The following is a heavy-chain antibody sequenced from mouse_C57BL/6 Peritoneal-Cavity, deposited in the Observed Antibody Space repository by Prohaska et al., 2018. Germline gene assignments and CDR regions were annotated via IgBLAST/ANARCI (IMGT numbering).Heavy chain of an antibody. CDR1: GYTFTDYY. J-gene: IGHJ2*01. CDR3: ARDTSSRGYFDY. Sequence: QVQLQQSGPELVKPGASVKISCKASGYTFTDYYINWVKQRPGQGLEWIGWIFPGSGSTYYNEKVKGKATLTVDKAASTAYMLLSSLTSEDSAVYFCARDTSSRGYFDYWGQGTTLTVSS. D-gene: IGHD1-1*01. V-gene: IGHV1-75*01. CDR2: IFPGSGST.